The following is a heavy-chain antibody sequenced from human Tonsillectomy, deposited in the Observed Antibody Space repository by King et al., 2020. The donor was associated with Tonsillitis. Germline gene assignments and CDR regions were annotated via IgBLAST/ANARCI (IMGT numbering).Heavy chain of an antibody. V-gene: IGHV3-48*03. J-gene: IGHJ6*03. Sequence: QLVQSGGGLVQPGGSLRLSCAASGFTFSSYEMNWVRQAPGKWLEWVSYISSSGFTIYYPDSVKGRFTISRDNAKNSLYLQMYSLRAEDTAVYYCARVYNYYYYMDVWGKGTTITVSS. CDR1: GFTFSSYE. CDR2: ISSSGFTI. CDR3: ARVYNYYYYMDV.